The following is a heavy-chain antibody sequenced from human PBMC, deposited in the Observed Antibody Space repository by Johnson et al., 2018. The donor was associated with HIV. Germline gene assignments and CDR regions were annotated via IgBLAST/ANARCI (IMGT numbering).Heavy chain of an antibody. V-gene: IGHV3-30*18. CDR1: GFTFRSYG. CDR2: VSYDGTNE. D-gene: IGHD6-6*01. CDR3: AKVHIAARWSDAFDI. Sequence: QVHLVESGGGVVQPGRSLRLSCVASGFTFRSYGMHWVRQAPGKGLEWVAFVSYDGTNEFYADSVKGRFTVSRDSSKNTLFLQMNSLRAEDTAVYFCAKVHIAARWSDAFDIWGQGTIVTVSS. J-gene: IGHJ3*02.